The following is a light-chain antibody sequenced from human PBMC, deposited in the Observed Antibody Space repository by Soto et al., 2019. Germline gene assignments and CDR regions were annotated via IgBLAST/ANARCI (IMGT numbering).Light chain of an antibody. CDR2: GAS. Sequence: EIVLTQSPGTLSLSPGYRATLSCRASQSVSSSYLAWYQQKPGQAPRLXSYGASSRATGIPDRFSGSGSGTEFTLTISRLEPEDFEVYYCQQYGSSPPTFGQGTKVDIK. CDR3: QQYGSSPPT. V-gene: IGKV3-20*01. J-gene: IGKJ1*01. CDR1: QSVSSSY.